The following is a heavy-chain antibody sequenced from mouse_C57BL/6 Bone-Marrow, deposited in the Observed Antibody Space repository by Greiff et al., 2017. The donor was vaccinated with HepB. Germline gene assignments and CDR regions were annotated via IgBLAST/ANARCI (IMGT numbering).Heavy chain of an antibody. J-gene: IGHJ3*01. CDR1: GFTFSSYT. Sequence: EVMLVESGGGLVKPGGSLKLSCAASGFTFSSYTMSWVRQTPEKRLEWVATISGGGGNTYYPDSVKGRFTISTDNAKNTLYLQLSSLRSEDTALYYCSRPYSGYDYGSWFVDWGQGTLVTVSA. CDR3: SRPYSGYDYGSWFVD. CDR2: ISGGGGNT. D-gene: IGHD2-9*01. V-gene: IGHV5-9*01.